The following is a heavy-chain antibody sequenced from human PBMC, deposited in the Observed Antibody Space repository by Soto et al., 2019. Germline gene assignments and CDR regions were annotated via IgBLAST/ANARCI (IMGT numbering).Heavy chain of an antibody. CDR1: GGSISSSSYY. D-gene: IGHD3-10*01. Sequence: PSETLSLTCTVSGGSISSSSYYWGWIRQPPGKGLEWIGSIYYSGSTYYNPSLKSRVTISVDTSKNQFSLKLSSVTAADMAVYYCARQTGSYYYYYGMDVWGQGTTVTVSS. V-gene: IGHV4-39*01. CDR2: IYYSGST. J-gene: IGHJ6*02. CDR3: ARQTGSYYYYYGMDV.